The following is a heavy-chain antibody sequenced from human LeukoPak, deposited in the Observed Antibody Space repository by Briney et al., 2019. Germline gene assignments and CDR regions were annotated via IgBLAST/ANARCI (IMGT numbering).Heavy chain of an antibody. CDR2: IYHSGTT. V-gene: IGHV4-4*02. CDR1: GTSISLSNW. CDR3: ARDAYYHASGRIFDY. Sequence: ASETLSLTCAVSGTSISLSNWWTWVRQPPGKGLEWIGEIYHSGTTYYNPSLKSRVTFSIDTSKKQFSLQVNSLTAADTAVYFCARDAYYHASGRIFDYWGQGTLVTVSS. D-gene: IGHD3-10*01. J-gene: IGHJ4*02.